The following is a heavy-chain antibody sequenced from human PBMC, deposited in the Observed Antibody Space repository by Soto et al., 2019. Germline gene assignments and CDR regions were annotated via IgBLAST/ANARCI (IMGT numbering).Heavy chain of an antibody. V-gene: IGHV3-9*01. CDR3: AKDIFSTSWSSFDY. CDR2: ISWDSDNI. D-gene: IGHD6-13*01. Sequence: SLRLSCAASGFTFDDYAMHWVRQAPGKGLDRVSAISWDSDNIDYADSVKGRFTISRDNAKNSLYLQMNSLKTEDTAFYYCAKDIFSTSWSSFDYWGQGTLVTVSS. J-gene: IGHJ4*02. CDR1: GFTFDDYA.